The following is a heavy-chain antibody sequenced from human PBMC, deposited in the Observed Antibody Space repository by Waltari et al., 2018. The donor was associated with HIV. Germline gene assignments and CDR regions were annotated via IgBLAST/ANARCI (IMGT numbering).Heavy chain of an antibody. Sequence: QVQLQESGPGLVKPSQTLSLTCNVSGGSACRGGYYWTCTRQNPGKGPEWLGYIYYDGSGTTYYNPSLRSRGVISVDTSTNQFSLRLRSVTAADTAVYYCARGIRHLTKVGSTYYFDFWGQGTLVTVSS. V-gene: IGHV4-31*03. J-gene: IGHJ4*02. CDR2: IYYDGSGTT. CDR3: ARGIRHLTKVGSTYYFDF. D-gene: IGHD1-26*01. CDR1: GGSACRGGYY.